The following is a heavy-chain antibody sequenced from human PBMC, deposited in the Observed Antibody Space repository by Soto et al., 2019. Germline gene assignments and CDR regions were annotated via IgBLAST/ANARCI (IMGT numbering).Heavy chain of an antibody. D-gene: IGHD2-15*01. CDR3: AKAGGYCSGGSCYFDY. CDR1: GFTFDDYA. J-gene: IGHJ4*02. V-gene: IGHV3-9*01. CDR2: ISWNSGSI. Sequence: GGSLRLSCAASGFTFDDYAMHWVRQAPGKGLEWVSGISWNSGSIGYADSVKGRFTISRDNAKNSLYLQMNSLRAEDTALYYCAKAGGYCSGGSCYFDYWGQGTLVTVSS.